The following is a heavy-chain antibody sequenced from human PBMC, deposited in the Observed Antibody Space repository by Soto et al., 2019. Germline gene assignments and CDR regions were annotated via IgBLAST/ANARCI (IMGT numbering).Heavy chain of an antibody. J-gene: IGHJ6*02. Sequence: SETLSLTCTVSGGSISSGGYYWSWIRQHPGKGLGWIGYIYYSGSTYYNPSLKSRVTISVDTSKNQFSLKLSSVTAADTAVYYCAGDKTDYDFWSGPFGGMDVWGQGTMVTVSS. CDR2: IYYSGST. D-gene: IGHD3-3*01. V-gene: IGHV4-31*03. CDR3: AGDKTDYDFWSGPFGGMDV. CDR1: GGSISSGGYY.